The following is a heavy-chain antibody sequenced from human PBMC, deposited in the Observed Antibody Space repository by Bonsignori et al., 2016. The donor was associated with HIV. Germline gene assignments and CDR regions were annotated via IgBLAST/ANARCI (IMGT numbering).Heavy chain of an antibody. V-gene: IGHV3-21*01. J-gene: IGHJ4*02. CDR3: ARGLKSPARGVMQEVGGDY. Sequence: VRQAPGKGLEWVSSISSSSSYIYYADSVKGRFTISRDNAKNSLYLQMNSLRAEDTAVYYCARGLKSPARGVMQEVGGDYWGQGTLVTVSS. D-gene: IGHD3-16*01. CDR2: ISSSSSYI.